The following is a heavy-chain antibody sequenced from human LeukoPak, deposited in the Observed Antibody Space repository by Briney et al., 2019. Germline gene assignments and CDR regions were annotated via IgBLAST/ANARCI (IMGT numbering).Heavy chain of an antibody. V-gene: IGHV3-30-3*01. J-gene: IGHJ4*02. CDR1: GFTFSSYA. Sequence: GGSLRLSCAASGFTFSSYAMHWVRQAPGKGLEWVAVISYDGSNKYYADSVKGRFTISRDNSKNTLYLQMNSLRAEDTAVYYCAKGNDIGGYYYPHFDYWGQGTLVTVSS. CDR3: AKGNDIGGYYYPHFDY. CDR2: ISYDGSNK. D-gene: IGHD3-22*01.